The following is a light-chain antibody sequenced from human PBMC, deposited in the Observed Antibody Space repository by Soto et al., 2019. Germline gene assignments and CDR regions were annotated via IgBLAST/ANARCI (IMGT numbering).Light chain of an antibody. J-gene: IGKJ1*01. CDR3: QQYRSYSWT. V-gene: IGKV1-5*01. CDR2: DAS. CDR1: QSISSW. Sequence: DIQMTQSPSTLSASVGDRVTITCRASQSISSWLAWYQQKPGKAHKLLIYDASSLESGVPSRFRGSGYGTEFTRTISSLQPDDFATYYCQQYRSYSWTFGQGTKVEIK.